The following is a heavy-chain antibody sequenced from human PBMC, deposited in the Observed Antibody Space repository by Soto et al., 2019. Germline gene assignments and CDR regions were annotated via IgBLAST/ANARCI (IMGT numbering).Heavy chain of an antibody. Sequence: ASVKVSCKASGYTFAGYYVHWVRQAPGQGLEWMGWINPNSGGTNYAQKFQGRVTITRDTSTSTAYMELSSLRSDDTAVHYCARERLERLIDYWGQGTLVTVSS. V-gene: IGHV1-2*02. CDR3: ARERLERLIDY. CDR1: GYTFAGYY. J-gene: IGHJ4*02. D-gene: IGHD1-1*01. CDR2: INPNSGGT.